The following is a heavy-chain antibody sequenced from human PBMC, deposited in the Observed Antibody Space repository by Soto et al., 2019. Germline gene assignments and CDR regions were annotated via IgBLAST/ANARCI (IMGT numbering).Heavy chain of an antibody. CDR2: IYYSGSS. V-gene: IGHV4-59*01. CDR1: GGSFSTYY. Sequence: SETLSLTCTVSGGSFSTYYWSWIRQAPGKGLEWIGYIYYSGSSNYNPSLKSRVTMSVDTSKNQLSLKLSSVTAADTDVYYCARDQGGPFDYWGQGTLVTVYS. CDR3: ARDQGGPFDY. D-gene: IGHD2-15*01. J-gene: IGHJ4*02.